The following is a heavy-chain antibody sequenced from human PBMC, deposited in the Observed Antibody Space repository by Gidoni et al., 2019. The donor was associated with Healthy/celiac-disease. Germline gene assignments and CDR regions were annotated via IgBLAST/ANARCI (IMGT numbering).Heavy chain of an antibody. J-gene: IGHJ6*02. CDR3: ARHSDSGYERGYGMDV. CDR1: GGSISSSSYY. D-gene: IGHD5-12*01. Sequence: QLQLQESGPGLVKPSETLSLTCTVSGGSISSSSYYWGWIRQPPGKGLEWIGSIYYSGSTYYNPSLKSRVTISVDTSKNQFSLKLSSVTAADTAVYYCARHSDSGYERGYGMDVWGQGTTVTVSS. CDR2: IYYSGST. V-gene: IGHV4-39*01.